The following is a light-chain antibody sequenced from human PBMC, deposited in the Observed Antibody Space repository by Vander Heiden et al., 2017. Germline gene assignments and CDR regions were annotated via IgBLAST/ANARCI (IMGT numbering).Light chain of an antibody. CDR1: SSDVGSYNL. CDR2: EVS. Sequence: QSALTQTASVSGSPGQSITISCTGTSSDVGSYNLVSWYQQHPGKAPKLMIYEVSKRPSVVSNRFSGSKSGNTASLTISALQAEDEADYYCCSYAGSSTVVFGGGTKLTVL. V-gene: IGLV2-23*02. J-gene: IGLJ2*01. CDR3: CSYAGSSTVV.